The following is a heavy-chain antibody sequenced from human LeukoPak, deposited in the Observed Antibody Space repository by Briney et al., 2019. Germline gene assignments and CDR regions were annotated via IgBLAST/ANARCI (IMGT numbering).Heavy chain of an antibody. V-gene: IGHV3-11*01. CDR3: ASPDSSSRIYYYYMDV. D-gene: IGHD6-6*01. CDR1: GFTFSDYY. Sequence: GGSLRLSCAASGFTFSDYYMSWIRQAPGKGLEGVAYISSSGSTIYYADSVKGRFTISRDNAKNSMYMQMNRLSAEDTAVYYCASPDSSSRIYYYYMDVWGKGTPVTVSS. J-gene: IGHJ6*03. CDR2: ISSSGSTI.